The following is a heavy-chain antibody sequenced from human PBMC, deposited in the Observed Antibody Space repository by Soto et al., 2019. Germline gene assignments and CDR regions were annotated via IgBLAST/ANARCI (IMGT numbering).Heavy chain of an antibody. CDR2: ISYEGSNK. CDR1: GFTFNIYA. V-gene: IGHV3-30-3*01. Sequence: QVQLVESGGGVVQPGRSLRLSCAASGFTFNIYAIHWVRQAPGKGLEWVAVISYEGSNKYYADSVKGRVTISRDNSKNTVDLQMSSLRAEDTAMYYCARTRCRTTVLTPSDSWGQGTLVTVSS. CDR3: ARTRCRTTVLTPSDS. J-gene: IGHJ4*02. D-gene: IGHD4-17*01.